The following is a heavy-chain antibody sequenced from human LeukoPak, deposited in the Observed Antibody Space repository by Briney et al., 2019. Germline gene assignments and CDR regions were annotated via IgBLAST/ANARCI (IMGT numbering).Heavy chain of an antibody. Sequence: GGSLRLSCAASGFTVSSNYMSWVRQAPGKGLEWVSVIYSGGSTYYADSVKGRFTISRDNSKNTLYLQMNSLRAEDTAVYYCARDRVNYYDSSGYYLRGGGLDYWGQGTLVTVSS. CDR2: IYSGGST. CDR1: GFTVSSNY. CDR3: ARDRVNYYDSSGYYLRGGGLDY. V-gene: IGHV3-66*01. J-gene: IGHJ4*02. D-gene: IGHD3-22*01.